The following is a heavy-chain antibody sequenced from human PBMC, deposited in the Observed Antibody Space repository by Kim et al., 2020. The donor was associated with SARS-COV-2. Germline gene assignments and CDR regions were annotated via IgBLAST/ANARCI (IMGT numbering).Heavy chain of an antibody. CDR3: ARDGRRSSAFGS. V-gene: IGHV3-66*01. CDR2: IYSGGST. J-gene: IGHJ3*02. CDR1: GFTVSSNY. D-gene: IGHD1-26*01. Sequence: GGSLRLSCAASGFTVSSNYMSWVRQAPGKGLEWVSVIYSGGSTYYSDSVKGRCTISSENSKNTLYLQLNSLRADDTAAYYCARDGRRSSAFGSWCQGIVV.